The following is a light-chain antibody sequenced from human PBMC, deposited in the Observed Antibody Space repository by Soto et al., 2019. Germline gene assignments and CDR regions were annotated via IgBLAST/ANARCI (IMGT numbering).Light chain of an antibody. Sequence: QSALTQPPSASGSPGQSVAISCTGTSSDVGGYNYVSWYQQHPGKAPKLMIYEVNKRPSGVPDRFSGSKSGNTASLTVSGLQAEDEDDYYCSSYAGSSNVFGTGPKVTVL. V-gene: IGLV2-8*01. CDR1: SSDVGGYNY. J-gene: IGLJ1*01. CDR3: SSYAGSSNV. CDR2: EVN.